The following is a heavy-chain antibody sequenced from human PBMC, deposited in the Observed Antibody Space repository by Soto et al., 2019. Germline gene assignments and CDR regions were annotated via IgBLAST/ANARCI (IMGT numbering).Heavy chain of an antibody. D-gene: IGHD3-10*01. J-gene: IGHJ6*02. V-gene: IGHV3-48*02. CDR3: ARDARGLWFGDSDYYYGMDV. CDR1: GFTFSSYS. Sequence: GGSLRLSCAASGFTFSSYSMNWVRQAPGKGLEWVSYISSSSSAIYYADSVKGRFTISRDNARNSLYLQMNSLRDEDTAVYYCARDARGLWFGDSDYYYGMDVWGHGTTVTVSS. CDR2: ISSSSSAI.